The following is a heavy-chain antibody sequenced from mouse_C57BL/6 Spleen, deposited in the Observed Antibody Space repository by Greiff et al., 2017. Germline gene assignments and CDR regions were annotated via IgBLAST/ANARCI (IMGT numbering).Heavy chain of an antibody. CDR1: GYTFTSYG. J-gene: IGHJ3*01. CDR2: IYPRSGNT. CDR3: ARSRWLPIAY. D-gene: IGHD2-3*01. Sequence: VPLQQSGAELARPGASVKLSCKASGYTFTSYGISWLKQRTGQGLECIGEIYPRSGNTYYNEKFKGQATLTADKSSSTAYMELRSLTSEDSAVYFCARSRWLPIAYWGQGTLVTVSA. V-gene: IGHV1-81*01.